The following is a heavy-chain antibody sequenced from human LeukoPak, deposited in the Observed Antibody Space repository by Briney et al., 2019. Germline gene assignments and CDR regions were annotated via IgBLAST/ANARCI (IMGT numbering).Heavy chain of an antibody. CDR3: ARGLELLWFGELSLVAFDI. J-gene: IGHJ3*02. Sequence: GGSLRLSCAASGFTFSSYWMSWVRQAPGKGLEWVANIKQDGSEKYYVDSVKGRFTISRDNAKNSLYLQMNSLRAEDTAVYYCARGLELLWFGELSLVAFDIWGQGTMVTVSS. V-gene: IGHV3-7*03. D-gene: IGHD3-10*01. CDR2: IKQDGSEK. CDR1: GFTFSSYW.